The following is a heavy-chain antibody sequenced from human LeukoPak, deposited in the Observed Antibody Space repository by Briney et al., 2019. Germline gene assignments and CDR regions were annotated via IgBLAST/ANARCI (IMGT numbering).Heavy chain of an antibody. CDR3: AKDKKVGVTPYFDY. D-gene: IGHD1-26*01. CDR2: ISGSGVGT. CDR1: GFTFSSYA. V-gene: IGHV3-23*01. J-gene: IGHJ4*02. Sequence: PGGSLRLSCAASGFTFSSYAMSWVRQAPGKRLEWVSAISGSGVGTYYADSVKGRFTISRDNSKNTLYLQMNSLRAEDSAVYYCAKDKKVGVTPYFDYWGQGTLVTVSS.